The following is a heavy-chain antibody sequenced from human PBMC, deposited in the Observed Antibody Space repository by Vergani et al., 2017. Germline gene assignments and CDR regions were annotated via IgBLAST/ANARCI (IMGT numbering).Heavy chain of an antibody. CDR1: GYPFIDYY. CDR2: INPKDGVT. Sequence: QVQLVQSGAGVKKPGASVLVSCKASGYPFIDYYIHWVRQAPGQGLEWMGWINPKDGVTTYEQKFQGRVTMTSDTSISAAYMELSGLTSDDTAVYYCARRNRPDXVLVLAAHHWFDPWGQGTLVTVSS. V-gene: IGHV1-2*02. CDR3: ARRNRPDXVLVLAAHHWFDP. J-gene: IGHJ5*02. D-gene: IGHD2-15*01.